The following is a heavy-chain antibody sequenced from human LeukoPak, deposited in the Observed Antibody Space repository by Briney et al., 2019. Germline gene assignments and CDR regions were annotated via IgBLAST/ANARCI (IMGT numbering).Heavy chain of an antibody. J-gene: IGHJ4*02. CDR2: IYYSGST. CDR3: ARVKSTTYYFDY. Sequence: SQTLSLTCTVSGGSISSGGYYWSWIRQHPGRGLEWIGYIYYSGSTYYNPSLKSRVTISVDTSKNQFSLKLSSVTAADTAVYYCARVKSTTYYFDYWGQGTLVIVSS. V-gene: IGHV4-31*03. CDR1: GGSISSGGYY. D-gene: IGHD4-17*01.